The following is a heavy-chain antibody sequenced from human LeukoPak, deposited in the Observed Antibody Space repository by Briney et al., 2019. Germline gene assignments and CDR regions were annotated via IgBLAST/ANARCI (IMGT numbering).Heavy chain of an antibody. CDR1: GFTFSSYA. V-gene: IGHV3-7*01. Sequence: GGSLRLSCAASGFTFSSYAMSWVRQAPGKGLEWVANIKKDGSEKYYEDSVKGRFTISRDNAKNSVYLQMNSLRVEDTAVYYCARDVRGGHFDYWGQGTLVIVSS. CDR3: ARDVRGGHFDY. J-gene: IGHJ4*02. CDR2: IKKDGSEK. D-gene: IGHD2-15*01.